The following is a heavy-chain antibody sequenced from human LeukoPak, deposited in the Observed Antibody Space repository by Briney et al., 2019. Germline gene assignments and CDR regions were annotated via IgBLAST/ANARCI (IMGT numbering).Heavy chain of an antibody. CDR3: ARAYGDYGGFDY. CDR2: IYHSGST. V-gene: IGHV4-4*02. CDR1: GGSISSSNW. J-gene: IGHJ4*02. D-gene: IGHD4-17*01. Sequence: SETLSLTCAVSGGSISSSNWWSWVRQPPGKGLKWIGEIYHSGSTNYNPSLKSRVTISVDKSKNRFSLKLSSVTAADTAVYYCARAYGDYGGFDYWGQGTLVTVSS.